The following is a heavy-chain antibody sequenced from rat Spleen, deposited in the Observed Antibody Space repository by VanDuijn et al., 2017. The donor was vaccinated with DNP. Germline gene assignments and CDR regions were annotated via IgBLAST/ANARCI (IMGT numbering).Heavy chain of an antibody. V-gene: IGHV2-15*01. CDR2: IWSSGNT. CDR1: GFSLTSYG. CDR3: TRDDIGTTRFDY. J-gene: IGHJ2*01. D-gene: IGHD1-5*01. Sequence: QVQLQESGPGLVQPSQTLSLTCTVSGFSLTSYGVSWVRQPPGKGLEWVGAIWSSGNTDYNSDFNSRLSITRDTSKSQVFLKMNSLQTEDTAIYFCTRDDIGTTRFDYWGQGVMVTVSS.